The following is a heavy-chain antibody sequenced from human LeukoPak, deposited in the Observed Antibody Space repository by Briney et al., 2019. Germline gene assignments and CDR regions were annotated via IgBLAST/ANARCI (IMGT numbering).Heavy chain of an antibody. Sequence: GGSLRLSCAASGFTFSSYWMHWVRQAPGKGLVWVSRINSDGSSTSYADSVKGRFTISRDNAKNTLYLQINSLRAEDTAVYYCARDQGAGHLIPWGQGTLVTVSS. D-gene: IGHD4/OR15-4a*01. V-gene: IGHV3-74*01. CDR1: GFTFSSYW. CDR3: ARDQGAGHLIP. J-gene: IGHJ5*02. CDR2: INSDGSST.